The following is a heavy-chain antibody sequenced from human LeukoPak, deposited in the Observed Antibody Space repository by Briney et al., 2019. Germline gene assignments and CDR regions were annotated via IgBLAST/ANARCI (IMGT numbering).Heavy chain of an antibody. Sequence: SETLSLTCTVSGGSISSYYWSWIRQPAGKGLEWIGRIYTSGSTNYNPSLKGRVTMSVDTSKNQFSLKVSSVTAADTAVYYCARVTGLKGYYMDVWGKGTTVTVSS. CDR1: GGSISSYY. CDR2: IYTSGST. J-gene: IGHJ6*03. D-gene: IGHD4-23*01. CDR3: ARVTGLKGYYMDV. V-gene: IGHV4-4*07.